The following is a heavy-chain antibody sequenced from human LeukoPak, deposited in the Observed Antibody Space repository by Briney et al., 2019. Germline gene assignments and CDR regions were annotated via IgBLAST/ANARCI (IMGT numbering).Heavy chain of an antibody. V-gene: IGHV3-48*04. CDR3: ARFWSSYPFGIAPDY. CDR1: GFTFSNYN. D-gene: IGHD6-13*01. CDR2: ISSGSITI. J-gene: IGHJ4*02. Sequence: GGSLRLSCAASGFTFSNYNMNWVRQAPGKGLEWVSYISSGSITIYYADSVKGRFTISRDNAKNSLYLQMNSLRAEDTAVYYCARFWSSYPFGIAPDYWGQGTLVTVSS.